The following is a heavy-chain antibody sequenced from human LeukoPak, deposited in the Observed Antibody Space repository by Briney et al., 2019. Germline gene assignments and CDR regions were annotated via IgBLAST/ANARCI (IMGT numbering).Heavy chain of an antibody. V-gene: IGHV3-30*18. CDR1: GFTFSSYG. CDR3: AKEKLPSGYSFLTDY. CDR2: ISYDRPNK. Sequence: GRSLRLSCAASGFTFSSYGMHWVRQAPGKGLEWVAVISYDRPNKYYADSVKGRFTISRDDSKSTLYLQMNSLRAEDTAVYYCAKEKLPSGYSFLTDYWGQGTLVTVSS. D-gene: IGHD5-18*01. J-gene: IGHJ4*02.